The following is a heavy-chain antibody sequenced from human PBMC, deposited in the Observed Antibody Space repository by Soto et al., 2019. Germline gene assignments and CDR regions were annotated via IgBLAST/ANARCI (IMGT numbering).Heavy chain of an antibody. CDR1: GYTFTSYA. Sequence: QVQLVQSGAEEKKPGASVKVSCKASGYTFTSYAMHWVRQAPGQRLEWMGWINAGNGNTKYSQKFQGRVTITRDTSASTAYMELSSLRSEDTAVYYCARAPDSYWYFDLWGRGTLVTVSS. CDR2: INAGNGNT. J-gene: IGHJ2*01. CDR3: ARAPDSYWYFDL. V-gene: IGHV1-3*05.